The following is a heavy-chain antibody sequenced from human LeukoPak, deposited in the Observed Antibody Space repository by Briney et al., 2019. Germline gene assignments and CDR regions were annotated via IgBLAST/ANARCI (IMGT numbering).Heavy chain of an antibody. V-gene: IGHV3-23*01. D-gene: IGHD5-24*01. CDR1: GFTLGAYA. CDR2: ISGDGGTS. CDR3: ARARSGFAMASWLDS. Sequence: GGSLRLSCADSGFTLGAYAMSWVRQAPGKGLEWVSVISGDGGTSYHAHSVKGRFTISRDDSKNTLYLQMKSLRVEDTAVYYCARARSGFAMASWLDSWGQGTLVIVS. J-gene: IGHJ4*02.